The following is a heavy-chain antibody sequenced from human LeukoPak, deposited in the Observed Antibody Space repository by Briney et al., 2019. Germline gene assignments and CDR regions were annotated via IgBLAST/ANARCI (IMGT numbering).Heavy chain of an antibody. J-gene: IGHJ4*02. V-gene: IGHV1-18*01. Sequence: GASVKVSCKASGYTFTSYDINWVRQAPGQGLEWMGWISAYNGNTNYAQKLQGRVTMTTDTSTSTAYMELRSLRSDDTAVYYCARVRRGPRPPPGDYWGQGTLATVSS. CDR1: GYTFTSYD. CDR3: ARVRRGPRPPPGDY. CDR2: ISAYNGNT.